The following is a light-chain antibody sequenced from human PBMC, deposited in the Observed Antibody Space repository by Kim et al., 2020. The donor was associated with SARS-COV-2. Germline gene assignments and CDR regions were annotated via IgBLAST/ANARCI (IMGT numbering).Light chain of an antibody. V-gene: IGKV3-20*01. CDR2: GAS. Sequence: SPGESSTLPGRASQSISRSSLAWYQQKPGQAPRLLIYGASSRATGIPDRFSGSASGTDFTLIISRLEPEDFAVYYCQHYGGSPLTFGGGTKVDIK. CDR3: QHYGGSPLT. J-gene: IGKJ4*01. CDR1: QSISRSS.